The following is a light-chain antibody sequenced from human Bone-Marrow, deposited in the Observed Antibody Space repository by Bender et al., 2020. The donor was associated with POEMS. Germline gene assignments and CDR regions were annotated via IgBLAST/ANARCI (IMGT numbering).Light chain of an antibody. CDR2: DAS. CDR1: SSDVGGDVF. J-gene: IGLJ2*01. V-gene: IGLV2-14*03. Sequence: QSALTQPASVSASPGQTITISCTGASSDVGGDVFVSWYQQHSGKPPRLLIHDASNRASGVSFRFSGFKSGNTATLTISGLQADDEAAYYCCSYAANSNSVIFGGGTRVTVL. CDR3: CSYAANSNSVI.